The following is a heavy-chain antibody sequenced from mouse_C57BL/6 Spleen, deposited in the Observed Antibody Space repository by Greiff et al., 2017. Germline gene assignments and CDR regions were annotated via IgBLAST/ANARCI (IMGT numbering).Heavy chain of an antibody. Sequence: EVKLVESGGGLVKPGGSLKLSCAASGFTFSDYGMHWVRQAPEKGLEWVAYISSGSSTIYYADTVKGRFTISSDNAKNTLFLQMTSLRSEDTAMYYCARPVTTRGYFDVWGTGTTVTVSS. D-gene: IGHD1-1*01. CDR1: GFTFSDYG. CDR2: ISSGSSTI. V-gene: IGHV5-17*01. CDR3: ARPVTTRGYFDV. J-gene: IGHJ1*03.